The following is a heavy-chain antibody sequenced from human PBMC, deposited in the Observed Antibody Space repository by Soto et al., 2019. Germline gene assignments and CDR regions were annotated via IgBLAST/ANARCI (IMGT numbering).Heavy chain of an antibody. J-gene: IGHJ5*02. Sequence: GASVKVSCRASGYTFTGYHMHWVRQAPGQGLEWMGWINPNSGGTKYAQKFQGRVTMTRDTSISTAYMELSSLRSDDTAVYYCARDRRFGYYYDSSGYGRWFDPWGQGTLVTVSS. CDR2: INPNSGGT. D-gene: IGHD3-22*01. CDR1: GYTFTGYH. V-gene: IGHV1-2*02. CDR3: ARDRRFGYYYDSSGYGRWFDP.